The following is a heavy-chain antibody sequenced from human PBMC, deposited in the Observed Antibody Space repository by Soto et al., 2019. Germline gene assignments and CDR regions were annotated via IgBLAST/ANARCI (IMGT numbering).Heavy chain of an antibody. J-gene: IGHJ6*02. Sequence: GGSLRLSCVASGFTFRTYTMNWVRQAPGKGLEWVSGIRGFSPYTFYAESVKGRFTISRDNAKNSLYLQMNSLGVEDTAVYYCARDRGYDAHDYYHNAMDVWGQGTTVTVSS. V-gene: IGHV3-21*01. D-gene: IGHD2-15*01. CDR1: GFTFRTYT. CDR3: ARDRGYDAHDYYHNAMDV. CDR2: IRGFSPYT.